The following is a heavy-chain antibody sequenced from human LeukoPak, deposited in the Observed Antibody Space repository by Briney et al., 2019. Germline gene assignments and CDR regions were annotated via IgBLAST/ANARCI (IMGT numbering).Heavy chain of an antibody. D-gene: IGHD1-26*01. J-gene: IGHJ6*02. CDR1: GYTFNMYD. CDR3: GGVLARGRGALKERLLYNNVYYDMDV. Sequence: RASVKVSCKASGYTFNMYDINWVRQTTGQGLEWMGWVSPTSGNTHYAQNFQGRVTMTWNSSITTAYMELSSLRSEDTAVFYCGGVLARGRGALKERLLYNNVYYDMDVWGQGTTVTVSS. CDR2: VSPTSGNT. V-gene: IGHV1-8*01.